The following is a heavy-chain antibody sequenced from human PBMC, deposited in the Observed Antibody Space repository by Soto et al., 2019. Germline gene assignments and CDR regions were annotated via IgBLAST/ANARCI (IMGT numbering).Heavy chain of an antibody. J-gene: IGHJ6*02. CDR2: ISGSGGSS. CDR3: AKVTKRAAAGRYEYYKYGMDV. CDR1: GFAFSTYA. Sequence: AGFAFSTYAMTWVRQAPGKGLEWVSVISGSGGSSYYAASVKGRFTISRDNSKNTLFLQMNGLRAEDTAVYYCAKVTKRAAAGRYEYYKYGMDVWGQGTTVTVSS. D-gene: IGHD6-13*01. V-gene: IGHV3-23*01.